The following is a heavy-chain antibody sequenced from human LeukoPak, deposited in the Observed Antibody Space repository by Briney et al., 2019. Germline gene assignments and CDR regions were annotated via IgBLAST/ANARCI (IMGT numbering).Heavy chain of an antibody. Sequence: SETLSLTCTVSGGSISSSSYYWGWIRQPPGKGLEWIGSIYYSGSTYYNPSLKSRVTISVDTSKNQFSLKLSSVTAADTAVYYCAPMTIFYAFDIWGQGTMVTVSS. J-gene: IGHJ3*02. D-gene: IGHD5-24*01. CDR3: APMTIFYAFDI. CDR1: GGSISSSSYY. V-gene: IGHV4-39*01. CDR2: IYYSGST.